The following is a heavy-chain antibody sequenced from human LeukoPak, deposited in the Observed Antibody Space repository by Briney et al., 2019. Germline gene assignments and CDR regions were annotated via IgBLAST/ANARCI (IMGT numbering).Heavy chain of an antibody. CDR1: GGSFSGYY. J-gene: IGHJ6*03. V-gene: IGHV4-34*01. CDR2: INHSGGT. D-gene: IGHD3-22*01. Sequence: SETLSLTCAVYGGSFSGYYWSWIRQPPGKGLEWIGEINHSGGTNYNPSLKSRVTISVDTSKNQFSLKLSSVTAADTAVYYCARVLRLLSNYYDSSGSPDGYYYYMDVWGKGTTVTVSS. CDR3: ARVLRLLSNYYDSSGSPDGYYYYMDV.